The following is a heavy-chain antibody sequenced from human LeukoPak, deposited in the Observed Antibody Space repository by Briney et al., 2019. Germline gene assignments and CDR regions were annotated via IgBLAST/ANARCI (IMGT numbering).Heavy chain of an antibody. V-gene: IGHV4-34*01. Sequence: SETLSLTCAVYGGSFSGYYWSWIRQPPGKGLEWIGEINHSGSTNYNPSLKSRVTTSVDTSKNQFSLKLSSVTAADTAVYYCARGLRGYRAFDIWGQVTMVTVSS. CDR2: INHSGST. CDR1: GGSFSGYY. D-gene: IGHD5-18*01. CDR3: ARGLRGYRAFDI. J-gene: IGHJ3*02.